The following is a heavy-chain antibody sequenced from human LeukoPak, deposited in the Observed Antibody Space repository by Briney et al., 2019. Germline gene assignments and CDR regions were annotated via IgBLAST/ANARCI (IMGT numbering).Heavy chain of an antibody. D-gene: IGHD3-10*01. CDR2: IYSGGST. CDR3: ARFSLLLLAFDI. V-gene: IGHV3-53*01. J-gene: IGHJ3*02. Sequence: GGSLRLSCAASGFTVSSNYMSWVRQAPGKGLEWVSVIYSGGSTYYADSVKGRFTISRDNSKNTQYLQMNSLRAEDTAVYYCARFSLLLLAFDIWGQGTMVTVSS. CDR1: GFTVSSNY.